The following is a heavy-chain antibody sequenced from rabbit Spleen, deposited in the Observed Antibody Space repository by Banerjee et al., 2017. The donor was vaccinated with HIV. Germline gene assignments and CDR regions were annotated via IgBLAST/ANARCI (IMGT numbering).Heavy chain of an antibody. D-gene: IGHD8-1*01. V-gene: IGHV1S45*01. Sequence: QEDLEETGGGLVQPGGSLTLSCKTSGFDFSSYSMSWVRQAPGKGLEWIGAIYTGSGSTYFATWAKGRFTISKPASTTVTLQMTRLSAADTATYFCARDTASSFSSYGMDLWGQGTLVTVS. CDR3: ARDTASSFSSYGMDL. J-gene: IGHJ6*01. CDR2: IYTGSGST. CDR1: GFDFSSYS.